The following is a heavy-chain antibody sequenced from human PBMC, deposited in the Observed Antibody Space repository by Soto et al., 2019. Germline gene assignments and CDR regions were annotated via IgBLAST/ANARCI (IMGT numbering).Heavy chain of an antibody. Sequence: GGSLRLSCAASGFTFSSYAMHWVRQAPGKGLEWVAVISYDGSNKYYADSVKGRFTISRDNSKNTLYLQMNSLRAEDTAVYYCARDTGYSSGWYGFGYYGMDVWGQGTTVTVSS. CDR2: ISYDGSNK. CDR1: GFTFSSYA. CDR3: ARDTGYSSGWYGFGYYGMDV. J-gene: IGHJ6*02. D-gene: IGHD6-19*01. V-gene: IGHV3-30-3*01.